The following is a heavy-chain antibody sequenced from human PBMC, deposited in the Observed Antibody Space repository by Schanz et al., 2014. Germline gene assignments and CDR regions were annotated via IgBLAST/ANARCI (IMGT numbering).Heavy chain of an antibody. V-gene: IGHV4-4*02. CDR2: IFHSGTT. CDR1: GGSISSGVW. J-gene: IGHJ4*02. CDR3: ARAAGPVDY. D-gene: IGHD6-13*01. Sequence: QVQLQESGPGLVKPSGTLSLTCVVSGGSISSGVWWTWARQSPGKGLEWIGEIFHSGTTNYNPSLKSRVTISVDTSKNQFSLMLGSVTAADTAVYYCARAAGPVDYWGQGTLVTVSS.